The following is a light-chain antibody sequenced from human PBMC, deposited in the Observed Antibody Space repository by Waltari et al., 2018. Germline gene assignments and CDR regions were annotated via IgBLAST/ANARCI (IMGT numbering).Light chain of an antibody. V-gene: IGLV1-44*01. CDR3: ATWDDRLTGVV. J-gene: IGLJ2*01. Sequence: QSVLTQPPSASGTPGQRVTISCSGSNSNLGSNTVNWYQQVPGTAPKLLIYSNDPAPSGVPDRFSGSKSGTSASLAISGLQSEDEADYYCATWDDRLTGVVFGGGTKVTVL. CDR1: NSNLGSNT. CDR2: SND.